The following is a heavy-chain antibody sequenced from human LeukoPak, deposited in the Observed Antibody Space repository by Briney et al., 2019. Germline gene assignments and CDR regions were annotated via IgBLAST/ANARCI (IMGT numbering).Heavy chain of an antibody. D-gene: IGHD3-3*01. Sequence: ASVKVSCKASGYTFTGYDINWVRQATGQGLEWMGWMNPNSGNTGYAQKFQGRVTMTRNTSISTAYMELSSLRSEDTAVYYCARGRPALVLRFLEWLSRSRAFDIWGQGTMVTVSS. CDR3: ARGRPALVLRFLEWLSRSRAFDI. J-gene: IGHJ3*02. CDR1: GYTFTGYD. CDR2: MNPNSGNT. V-gene: IGHV1-8*01.